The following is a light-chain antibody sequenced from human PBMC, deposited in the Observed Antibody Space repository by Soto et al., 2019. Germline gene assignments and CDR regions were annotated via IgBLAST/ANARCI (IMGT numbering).Light chain of an antibody. V-gene: IGKV3-11*01. J-gene: IGKJ4*01. CDR1: QSVSSY. CDR2: DAS. CDR3: QQRSNWPLT. Sequence: EIVLTQSPATLPLSPGERATLSCRASQSVSSYLAWYQQKPGQAPRLLIYDASNRATGIPARFSGSGSGTDFTPTISSLEPEDFAVYYCQQRSNWPLTFGGGTKVDIK.